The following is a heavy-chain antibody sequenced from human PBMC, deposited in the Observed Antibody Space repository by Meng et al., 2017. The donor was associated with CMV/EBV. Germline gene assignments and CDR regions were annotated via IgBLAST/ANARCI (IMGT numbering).Heavy chain of an antibody. CDR3: ARGGGGRTNRGMDV. V-gene: IGHV4-59*01. D-gene: IGHD1-14*01. J-gene: IGHJ6*02. CDR1: GGSISSYY. Sequence: SETLSLTCTVSGGSISSYYWSWIRQPPGKGLEWIGYIYYSGSTNYNPSLKSRVTISVDTSKNQFSLKLSSVTAADTAVYYCARGGGGRTNRGMDVWGQGTTVTVS. CDR2: IYYSGST.